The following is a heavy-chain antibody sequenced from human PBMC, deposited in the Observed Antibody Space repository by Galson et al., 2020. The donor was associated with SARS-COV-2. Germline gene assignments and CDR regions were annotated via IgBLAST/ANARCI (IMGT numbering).Heavy chain of an antibody. J-gene: IGHJ6*03. V-gene: IGHV3-7*01. Sequence: GGSLRLSCAASGFTFSSYWMSWVRQAPGKGLEWVANIKQDGSEKYYVDSVRGRFTISRDNAKNSLYLQMNSLRAEDTAVYFCARELIVVLPAAVGDYYYYCMDVWGKGTTVTVAS. CDR1: GFTFSSYW. D-gene: IGHD2-2*01. CDR2: IKQDGSEK. CDR3: ARELIVVLPAAVGDYYYYCMDV.